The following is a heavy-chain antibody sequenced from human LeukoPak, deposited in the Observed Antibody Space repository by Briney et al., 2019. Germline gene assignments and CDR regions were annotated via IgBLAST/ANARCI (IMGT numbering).Heavy chain of an antibody. V-gene: IGHV3-7*03. CDR1: GFTFSSYW. CDR3: AKVLSGYFDWFFDY. CDR2: IKQDGSEK. Sequence: GGSLRLSCAASGFTFSSYWMSWVRQAPGKGLEWVANIKQDGSEKYYVDSVKGRFTISRDNAKNSLYLQMNSLRAEDTAVYYCAKVLSGYFDWFFDYWGQGTLVTVSS. D-gene: IGHD3-9*01. J-gene: IGHJ4*02.